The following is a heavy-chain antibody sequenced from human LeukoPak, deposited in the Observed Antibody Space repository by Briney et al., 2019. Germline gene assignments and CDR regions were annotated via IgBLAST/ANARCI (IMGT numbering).Heavy chain of an antibody. CDR2: IFPSGGEI. Sequence: QPGGSLRLSCAASGFTFSTFAMIWVRQPPGKGLEWVSSIFPSGGEIHYADSVKGRFTIFRDNSKSTLTLQMNSLRDEDTAIYYCATYRQVLLPFESWGQGTLVTVSS. D-gene: IGHD2-8*02. CDR3: ATYRQVLLPFES. J-gene: IGHJ4*02. V-gene: IGHV3-23*01. CDR1: GFTFSTFA.